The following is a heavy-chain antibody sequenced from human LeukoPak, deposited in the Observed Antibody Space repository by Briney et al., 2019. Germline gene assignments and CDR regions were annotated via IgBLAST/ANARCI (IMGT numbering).Heavy chain of an antibody. D-gene: IGHD3-22*01. J-gene: IGHJ4*02. CDR3: AREDGAYSDENSGPYFDY. CDR1: GDSIGHYY. V-gene: IGHV4-59*01. Sequence: PSETLSLTCTVSGDSIGHYYWSWIRQPPGKGLEWIGYIYYTGSASYNPSLKSRVTFLVDTSKNQFSLTLNSVTAADTAVYYCAREDGAYSDENSGPYFDYWGRGTLVTVSS. CDR2: IYYTGSA.